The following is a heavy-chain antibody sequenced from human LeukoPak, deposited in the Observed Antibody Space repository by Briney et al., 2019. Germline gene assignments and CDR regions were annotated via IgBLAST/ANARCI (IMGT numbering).Heavy chain of an antibody. J-gene: IGHJ4*02. CDR1: GGSISSYY. CDR3: ARGDITIFGVVIGFDY. D-gene: IGHD3-3*01. V-gene: IGHV4-59*08. CDR2: IYYSGST. Sequence: PSETLSLTCTVSGGSISSYYWTWIRQPPGKGLEWIGYIYYSGSTNYNPSLKSRVTISVDTSKNQFSLKLSSVTAADTAVYYCARGDITIFGVVIGFDYWGQGTLVTVSS.